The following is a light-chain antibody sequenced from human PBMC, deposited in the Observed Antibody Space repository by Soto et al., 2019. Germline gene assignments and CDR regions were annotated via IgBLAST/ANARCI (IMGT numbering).Light chain of an antibody. Sequence: DIVLTQSPGTLSLSPGERATLSCRASQSVSSNHLAWYQQKPGQAPRLLIYGGSSRATGIPVRFSGSGSETDFTLTISRLEPEDFAVYYCQQFSSYPLTFGGGTKVDIK. CDR3: QQFSSYPLT. V-gene: IGKV3-20*01. J-gene: IGKJ4*01. CDR2: GGS. CDR1: QSVSSNH.